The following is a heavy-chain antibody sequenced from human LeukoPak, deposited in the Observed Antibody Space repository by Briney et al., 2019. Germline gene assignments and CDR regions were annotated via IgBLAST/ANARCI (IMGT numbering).Heavy chain of an antibody. J-gene: IGHJ4*02. CDR3: AKDENSRGYDY. CDR1: GSTFSGYG. CDR2: ISYDGSNK. Sequence: TGRSLRLSCAGSGSTFSGYGMHWVRQAPGKGLEWVTLISYDGSNKYYTDSVEGRFTISRDNSKNTLYLQMNSLRAEDTAIYYCAKDENSRGYDYWGQGTLVTVAS. V-gene: IGHV3-30*18. D-gene: IGHD3-22*01.